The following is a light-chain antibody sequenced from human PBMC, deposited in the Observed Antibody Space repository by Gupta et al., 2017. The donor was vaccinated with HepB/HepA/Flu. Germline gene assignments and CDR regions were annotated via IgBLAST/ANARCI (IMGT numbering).Light chain of an antibody. J-gene: IGKJ4*01. CDR2: DSS. V-gene: IGKV3-11*01. CDR1: QSIRRY. CDR3: QQRSNWPLT. Sequence: EIVLTQSPATLSLSPGERATLSCRASQSIRRYLAWYQQKPGQAPRLLIYDSSNRATGIPARFSGSGSGTEFTLTISSLEPEDFAVYYCQQRSNWPLTFGGGTKVEIK.